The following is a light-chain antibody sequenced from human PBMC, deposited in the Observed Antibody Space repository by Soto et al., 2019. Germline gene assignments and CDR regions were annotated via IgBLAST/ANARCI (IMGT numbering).Light chain of an antibody. Sequence: EIVLTQSPATLPLSPGERATLSCRASQTVSSYLAWYQQKPGQAPRLLIYDASNRATGIPARFSGSGSGTDFTLTITSLEPEDVAVYYWQQRRDWPLTFGGGTTVETK. J-gene: IGKJ4*01. CDR2: DAS. CDR3: QQRRDWPLT. V-gene: IGKV3-11*01. CDR1: QTVSSY.